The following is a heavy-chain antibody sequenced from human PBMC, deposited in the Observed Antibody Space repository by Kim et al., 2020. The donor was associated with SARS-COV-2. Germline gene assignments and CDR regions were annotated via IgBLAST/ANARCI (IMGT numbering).Heavy chain of an antibody. J-gene: IGHJ4*02. D-gene: IGHD5-18*01. CDR3: ARHGDTAMVTPDY. V-gene: IGHV4-39*01. Sequence: YNTSLKSRVTLSVDTSQDQFSLKLGSVTAAEPAVYYCARHGDTAMVTPDYWGRGTLVTVSS.